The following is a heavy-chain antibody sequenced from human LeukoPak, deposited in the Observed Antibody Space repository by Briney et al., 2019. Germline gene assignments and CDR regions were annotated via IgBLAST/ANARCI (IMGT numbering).Heavy chain of an antibody. Sequence: SETLFLTRAVYGGSFSGYYWSWIRQPPGEGLEWIGEINHSGSTNYNPSLKSRVTISVDTSKNQFSLKLSSVTAADTAVYYCARGSKSIAAPHFDYWGQGTLVTVSS. CDR2: INHSGST. J-gene: IGHJ4*02. D-gene: IGHD6-6*01. CDR1: GGSFSGYY. CDR3: ARGSKSIAAPHFDY. V-gene: IGHV4-34*01.